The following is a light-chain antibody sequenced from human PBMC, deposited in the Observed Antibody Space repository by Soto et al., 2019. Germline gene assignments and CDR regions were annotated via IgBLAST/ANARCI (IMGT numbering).Light chain of an antibody. CDR2: DVS. J-gene: IGLJ1*01. V-gene: IGLV2-14*01. Sequence: QSVLTQPASVSGSPGQSITISCTGTSSDVGGYNYVSWYQQHSGKAPKLMIYDVSNRPSGVSNRFSGSKSGNTASLTISGLQAEDEADYYCGSYASSSTIYVFGTGTKSPS. CDR1: SSDVGGYNY. CDR3: GSYASSSTIYV.